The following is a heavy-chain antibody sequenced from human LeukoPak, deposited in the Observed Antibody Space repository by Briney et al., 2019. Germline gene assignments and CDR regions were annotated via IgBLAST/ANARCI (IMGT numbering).Heavy chain of an antibody. V-gene: IGHV3-13*01. J-gene: IGHJ6*04. CDR1: GFTFSSYD. CDR3: ARATVIGTVPVPGFLDV. D-gene: IGHD6-19*01. CDR2: IGTIGDT. Sequence: GGSLRLSCAASGFTFSSYDMHWVRQVAGKGLEWVSSIGTIGDTFYPGSVKGRFTISSENAKNSLYLQMNSLRAGDTAVYYCARATVIGTVPVPGFLDVWGKGTTVTVSS.